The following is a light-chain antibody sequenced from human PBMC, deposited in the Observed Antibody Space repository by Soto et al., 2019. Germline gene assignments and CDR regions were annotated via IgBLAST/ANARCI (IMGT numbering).Light chain of an antibody. CDR2: SAS. Sequence: DIQMTQSPSSLSASVGDRVTITCRASQSISSYLNWYQLKPGKAPKLLIYSASILQPGVPSRFSGSGYGTDFTLTLSGLQPEDSATYYCQQNFSPFVTFGAGTKVEV. CDR1: QSISSY. V-gene: IGKV1-39*01. CDR3: QQNFSPFVT. J-gene: IGKJ4*01.